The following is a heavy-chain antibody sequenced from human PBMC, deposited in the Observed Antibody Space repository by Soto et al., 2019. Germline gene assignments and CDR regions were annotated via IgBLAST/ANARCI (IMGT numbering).Heavy chain of an antibody. CDR2: ISYDGSNK. J-gene: IGHJ4*02. CDR3: ARVSHSYDSSGYPRDYFDY. D-gene: IGHD3-22*01. Sequence: GGSLRLSCAASGFTFSSYAMHWVRQAPGKGLEWVAVISYDGSNKYYADSVKGRFTISRDNSKNTLYLQMNSLRAEDTAVYYCARVSHSYDSSGYPRDYFDYWGQGTLVTVSS. CDR1: GFTFSSYA. V-gene: IGHV3-30-3*01.